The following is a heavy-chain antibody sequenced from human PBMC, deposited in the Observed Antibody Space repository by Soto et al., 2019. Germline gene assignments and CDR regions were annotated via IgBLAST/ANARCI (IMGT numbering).Heavy chain of an antibody. CDR1: GYTFTSYD. CDR2: MNPNSGNT. J-gene: IGHJ4*02. D-gene: IGHD4-17*01. V-gene: IGHV1-8*01. Sequence: ASVKVSCKASGYTFTSYDINWVRQATGQGLEWMGWMNPNSGNTGYAQKFQGRVTMTRNTSISTAYMELSSLRPEDTAVYYCARGGSVVYGDPSFDYWGQGTLVTVSS. CDR3: ARGGSVVYGDPSFDY.